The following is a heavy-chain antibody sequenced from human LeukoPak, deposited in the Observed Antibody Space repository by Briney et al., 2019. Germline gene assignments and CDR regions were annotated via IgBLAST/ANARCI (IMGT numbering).Heavy chain of an antibody. CDR1: GGSISSYY. CDR2: IYYSGST. D-gene: IGHD3-3*01. Sequence: SETLSLTCTVSGGSISSYYWSWIRQPPGKGLEWIGYIYYSGSTNYNPSLKSRVTISVDTSKNQFSLKLNSVTAADTAVYYCARDFRGGYDFWSGYYTPYYFDYWGQGTLVTVSP. J-gene: IGHJ4*02. V-gene: IGHV4-59*12. CDR3: ARDFRGGYDFWSGYYTPYYFDY.